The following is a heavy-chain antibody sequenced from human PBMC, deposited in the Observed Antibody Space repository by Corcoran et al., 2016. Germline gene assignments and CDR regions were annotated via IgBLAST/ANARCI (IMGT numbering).Heavy chain of an antibody. D-gene: IGHD1-26*01. CDR3: ARMEEATTAYYVDY. J-gene: IGHJ4*02. CDR1: GFSLSTSGMC. Sequence: QVTLRESGPALVKPTQTLTLTGTFSGFSLSTSGMCVSWIRQRTGKALEWLALIDWDDDKYYSTSLRTRLTISKDTSKNQVVLTMTNMYPVDSATYYCARMEEATTAYYVDYWGQGTLVTVSA. V-gene: IGHV2-70*01. CDR2: IDWDDDK.